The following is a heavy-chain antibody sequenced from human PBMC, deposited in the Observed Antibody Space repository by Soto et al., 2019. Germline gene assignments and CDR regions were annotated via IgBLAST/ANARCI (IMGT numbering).Heavy chain of an antibody. CDR2: VYYSGST. J-gene: IGHJ3*02. Sequence: SETLSLTCTVSGGSISSGGYYWSWIRQHPGKGLEWIGYVYYSGSTYYNPSLKSRVTISVDTSKNQFSLKLSSVTAADTAVYYCARERGGYSGYESGAFDIWGQGTMVTVSS. V-gene: IGHV4-31*03. D-gene: IGHD5-12*01. CDR3: ARERGGYSGYESGAFDI. CDR1: GGSISSGGYY.